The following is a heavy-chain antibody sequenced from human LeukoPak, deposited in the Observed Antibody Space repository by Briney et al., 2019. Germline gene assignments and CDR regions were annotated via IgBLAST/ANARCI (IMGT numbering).Heavy chain of an antibody. J-gene: IGHJ4*02. Sequence: GGSLRLSCAASGFTFSSYALSWARQAPGKGLEWVSAISGSGYSTYYADSVKGRFTISRDNSKNTLYLQVNSLRAEDTAVYYCAKPPYGNSDYYPFDSWGQGTLVSVSS. V-gene: IGHV3-23*01. CDR3: AKPPYGNSDYYPFDS. CDR2: ISGSGYST. D-gene: IGHD3-22*01. CDR1: GFTFSSYA.